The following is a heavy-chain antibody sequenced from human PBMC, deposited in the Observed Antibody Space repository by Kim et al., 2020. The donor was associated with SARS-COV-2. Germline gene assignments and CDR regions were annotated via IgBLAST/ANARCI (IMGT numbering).Heavy chain of an antibody. CDR2: ISFMGST. Sequence: SETLSLTCTVSGGSVSSSNYYWAWIRQPPGNSLDFICLISFMGSTYYNPSLKSRLTISVETSKNQFSLNLKSVTAADTAIYYCARLRSSSWHFDYWGQGTLVTVSS. J-gene: IGHJ4*02. CDR1: GGSVSSSNYY. D-gene: IGHD6-13*01. V-gene: IGHV4-39*01. CDR3: ARLRSSSWHFDY.